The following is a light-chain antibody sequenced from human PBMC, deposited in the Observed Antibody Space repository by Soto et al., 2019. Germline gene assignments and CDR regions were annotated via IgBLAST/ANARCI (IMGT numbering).Light chain of an antibody. CDR3: QQYGSSPPYT. J-gene: IGKJ2*01. Sequence: EIVLTQSPGTLSLSPGEGATLSCRASQSVSSSYLAWYQQKPGQAPRLLIYGASNRATGIPDRFSASGSGTDFTLTISRLEPEDFAVYYCQQYGSSPPYTFGQGTKLEIK. V-gene: IGKV3-20*01. CDR1: QSVSSSY. CDR2: GAS.